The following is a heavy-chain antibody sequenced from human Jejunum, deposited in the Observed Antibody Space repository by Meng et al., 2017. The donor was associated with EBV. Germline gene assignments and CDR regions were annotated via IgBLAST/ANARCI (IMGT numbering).Heavy chain of an antibody. CDR1: GFTVRSNF. CDR3: ARDHLEGGSGQYVDY. CDR2: IPRGGGK. D-gene: IGHD3-10*01. V-gene: IGHV3-53*01. Sequence: EVVLVEAGVCLMQPGGALGLSGAALGFTVRSNFMSWVRQPPGKGVEWASVIPRGGGKYYADSVKGQFTISRDNSQNTLYLQMNSLRAEDTAVYYCARDHLEGGSGQYVDYWGQGTLVTVSS. J-gene: IGHJ4*02.